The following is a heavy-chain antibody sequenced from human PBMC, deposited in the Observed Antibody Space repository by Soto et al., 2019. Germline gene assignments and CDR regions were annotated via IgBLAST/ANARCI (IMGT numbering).Heavy chain of an antibody. V-gene: IGHV3-23*01. CDR1: GFTFSSYA. Sequence: EVQLLESGGGLVQPGGSLRLSCAASGFTFSSYAMRWVRQAPGKGLEWVSAISGSGGSTYYADAVKGRFTISRDNSKNTLYLQMNSLRAEDTAVYYCARRGSGSYYDYWGQGTLVTVSS. J-gene: IGHJ4*02. CDR3: ARRGSGSYYDY. D-gene: IGHD1-26*01. CDR2: ISGSGGST.